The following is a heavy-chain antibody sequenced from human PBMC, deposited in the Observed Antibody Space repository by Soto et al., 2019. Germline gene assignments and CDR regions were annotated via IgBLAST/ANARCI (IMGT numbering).Heavy chain of an antibody. J-gene: IGHJ4*02. CDR2: IYYSGST. V-gene: IGHV4-30-4*01. CDR1: GGSISSGDYY. Sequence: SETLSLTCTVSGGSISSGDYYWSWIRQPPGKGLEWIGYIYYSGSTYYNPSLKSRVTISVDTSKNQFSLKLSSVTAADTAVYYCARTTMLRGYSYGYADYWGQGTLVTVSS. CDR3: ARTTMLRGYSYGYADY. D-gene: IGHD5-18*01.